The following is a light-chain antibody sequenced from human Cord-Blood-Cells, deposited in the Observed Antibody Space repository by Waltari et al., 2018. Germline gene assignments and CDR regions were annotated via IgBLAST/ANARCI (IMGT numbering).Light chain of an antibody. CDR2: EVS. J-gene: IGLJ3*02. CDR3: SSYAGSNNLV. CDR1: SSDVGGYNY. Sequence: QSALTQPPSASGSPGQSVTISCTGTSSDVGGYNYVSWYQQHPGKAPKLMIYEVSKRPAGVPDRCSGSKSVNTASLTVSGLQAEDEADYYFSSYAGSNNLVFGGGTKLTVL. V-gene: IGLV2-8*01.